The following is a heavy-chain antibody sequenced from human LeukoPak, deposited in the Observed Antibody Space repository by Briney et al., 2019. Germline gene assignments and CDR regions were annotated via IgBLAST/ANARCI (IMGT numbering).Heavy chain of an antibody. Sequence: GGSLRLSCAASGFTFSSYGMHWVRQAPGKGLEWVAVIWYDGSNKYYADSVKGRFTISRDTSENTLFLQMNSLGAEDTAVYYCVRALSRSWGLDYWGQGTLVTVSS. D-gene: IGHD6-13*01. CDR3: VRALSRSWGLDY. J-gene: IGHJ4*02. CDR2: IWYDGSNK. CDR1: GFTFSSYG. V-gene: IGHV3-33*01.